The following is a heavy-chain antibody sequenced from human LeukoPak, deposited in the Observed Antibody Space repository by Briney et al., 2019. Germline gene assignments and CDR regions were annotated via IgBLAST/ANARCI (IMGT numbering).Heavy chain of an antibody. CDR1: GGTFSSYA. CDR3: SIAIHPFWNKLSTTLPYYFDY. J-gene: IGHJ4*02. Sequence: SVKVSCKASGGTFSSYAISWVRQAPGQGLEWMGGLIPIFGTANYAQKFQGRVTITADESTSTAYMELSSLRSEDTAVYYCSIAIHPFWNKLSTTLPYYFDYWGQGTLVTVSS. V-gene: IGHV1-69*13. D-gene: IGHD1/OR15-1a*01. CDR2: LIPIFGTA.